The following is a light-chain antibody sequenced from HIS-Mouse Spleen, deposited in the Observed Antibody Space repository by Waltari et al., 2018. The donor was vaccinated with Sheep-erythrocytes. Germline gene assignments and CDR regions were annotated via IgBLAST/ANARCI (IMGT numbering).Light chain of an antibody. Sequence: QSALTQPRSVSGSPGQSVTISCTRTSSDVGGYNYVSWYQQHPGKAPKLMIYDVSNRPSGVSNRFSGYKSGNTASLTISGLQAEDEADYYCSSYTSSSSYVFGTGTKVTVL. CDR3: SSYTSSSSYV. V-gene: IGLV2-14*03. CDR1: SSDVGGYNY. CDR2: DVS. J-gene: IGLJ1*01.